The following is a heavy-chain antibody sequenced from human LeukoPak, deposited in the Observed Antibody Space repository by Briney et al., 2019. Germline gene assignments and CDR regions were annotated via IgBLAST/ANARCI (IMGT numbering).Heavy chain of an antibody. CDR2: LIPKFGTP. CDR1: GDTFSNAA. J-gene: IGHJ4*02. D-gene: IGHD4-11*01. CDR3: AREFDYSRFDY. V-gene: IGHV1-69*06. Sequence: ASVRVSCNFSGDTFSNAAVTWVRQAPGQGLEWMGRLIPKFGTPNYAQSFQGRVTFSADTSTGTAYMELNGLTFEDTAVYYRAREFDYSRFDYWGQGTLVTVSS.